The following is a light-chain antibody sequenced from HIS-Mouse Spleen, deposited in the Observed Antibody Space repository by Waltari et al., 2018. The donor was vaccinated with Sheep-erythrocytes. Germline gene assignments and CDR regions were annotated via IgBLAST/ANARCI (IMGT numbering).Light chain of an antibody. CDR2: EVS. Sequence: QSALTQPPSASGSPGQSVTISCTGTSSDVGGYNYVSWYQQHPGKAPKLMIYEVSQRPAGVPDRVSGSKAGNTASLTVSGLQAEDEADYYCSSYAGSNNWVFGGGTKLTVL. CDR1: SSDVGGYNY. J-gene: IGLJ3*02. V-gene: IGLV2-8*01. CDR3: SSYAGSNNWV.